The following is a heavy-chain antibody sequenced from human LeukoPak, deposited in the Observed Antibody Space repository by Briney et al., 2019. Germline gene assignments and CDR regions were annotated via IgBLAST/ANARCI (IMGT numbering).Heavy chain of an antibody. CDR2: ISHRGST. D-gene: IGHD3-3*01. J-gene: IGHJ4*02. CDR1: GYSISNGYY. V-gene: IGHV4-38-2*02. CDR3: ARGAEYYAIWRGYAGYSDY. Sequence: PSETLPLTCTVSGYSISNGYYWGWIRQPPGKGLEWVGSISHRGSTYYNPSLRSRITISLDRSKQKFSLKLTSVTAADTAVYFCARGAEYYAIWRGYAGYSDYWGQGISVTVSS.